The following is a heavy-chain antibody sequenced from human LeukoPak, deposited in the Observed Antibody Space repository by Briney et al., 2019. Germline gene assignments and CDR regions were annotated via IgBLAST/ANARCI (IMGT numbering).Heavy chain of an antibody. D-gene: IGHD5-12*01. CDR1: GFTFSSYA. Sequence: GRSLRLSCAASGFTFSSYAMHWVRQAPGKGLEWVAVISYDGSNKYYADSVKGRFTISRDNSKNTLYLQMNSLRAEDTAVYYCARGGSGYDPPYYFDYWGQGTLVTVSS. CDR3: ARGGSGYDPPYYFDY. J-gene: IGHJ4*02. CDR2: ISYDGSNK. V-gene: IGHV3-30-3*01.